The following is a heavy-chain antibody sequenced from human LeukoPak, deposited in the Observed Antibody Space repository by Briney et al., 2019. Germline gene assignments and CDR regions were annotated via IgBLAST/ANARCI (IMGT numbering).Heavy chain of an antibody. Sequence: GGSLRLPCAASGFTFSDYYMSWIRQAPGKGLEWVSYISSSGSTIYYADSVKGRFTISRDNAKISLYLQMNSLRAEDKAVYYCARDRASGYYFDYWGQGTLVTVSS. CDR2: ISSSGSTI. J-gene: IGHJ4*02. V-gene: IGHV3-11*01. D-gene: IGHD3-22*01. CDR3: ARDRASGYYFDY. CDR1: GFTFSDYY.